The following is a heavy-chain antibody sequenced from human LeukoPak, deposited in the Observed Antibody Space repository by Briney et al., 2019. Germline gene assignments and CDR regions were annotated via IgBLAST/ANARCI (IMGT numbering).Heavy chain of an antibody. CDR2: IYYSGST. J-gene: IGHJ4*02. Sequence: PSETLSLTCTVSGGSISSGGYYWSWIRQHPGKSLEWIGYIYYSGSTYYNPSLKSRVTISVDTSKNQFSLKLSSVTAADTAVYYCARVTRDYGGNCFDYWGQGTLVTVSS. D-gene: IGHD4-23*01. V-gene: IGHV4-31*03. CDR1: GGSISSGGYY. CDR3: ARVTRDYGGNCFDY.